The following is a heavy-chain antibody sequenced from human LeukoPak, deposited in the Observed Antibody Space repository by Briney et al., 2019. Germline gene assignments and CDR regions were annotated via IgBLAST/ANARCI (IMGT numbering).Heavy chain of an antibody. CDR2: IYYSGST. Sequence: SETLSLTCTVSGGSISSSSYYWGWIRQPPGKGLEWIGSIYYSGSTYYNPSLKSRVTISVDTSKNQFSLKLSSVTAADTAVYYCARAHYYGSGNYYSRFDPWGQGTLVTVSS. J-gene: IGHJ5*02. D-gene: IGHD3-10*01. CDR1: GGSISSSSYY. CDR3: ARAHYYGSGNYYSRFDP. V-gene: IGHV4-39*07.